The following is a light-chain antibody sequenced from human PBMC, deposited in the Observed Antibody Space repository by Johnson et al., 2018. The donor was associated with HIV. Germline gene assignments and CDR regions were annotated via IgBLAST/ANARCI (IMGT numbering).Light chain of an antibody. Sequence: QSVLTQPPSVSAAPGQKVTISCSGTSSNIGNHYVSWYQLLPGTAPKLLIYDNNQRPSGIPDRFSVSKSGTSATLGITGLQTGDEADYYCGTWAGSLSARVFGTGTKVTVL. V-gene: IGLV1-51*01. J-gene: IGLJ1*01. CDR2: DNN. CDR1: SSNIGNHY. CDR3: GTWAGSLSARV.